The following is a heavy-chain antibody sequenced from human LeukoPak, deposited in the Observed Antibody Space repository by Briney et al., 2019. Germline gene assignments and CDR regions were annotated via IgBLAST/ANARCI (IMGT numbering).Heavy chain of an antibody. V-gene: IGHV4-34*01. CDR1: GGSFSGYY. D-gene: IGHD5-24*01. Sequence: SETLSLTCAVYGGSFSGYYWSWIRQPPGKGLEWIGEINHSGSTNYNPSLKSRVTISVDTSKNQFSLKLSSATAADTAVYYCARRRRDGYNSGRLDYWGQGTLVTVSS. J-gene: IGHJ4*02. CDR3: ARRRRDGYNSGRLDY. CDR2: INHSGST.